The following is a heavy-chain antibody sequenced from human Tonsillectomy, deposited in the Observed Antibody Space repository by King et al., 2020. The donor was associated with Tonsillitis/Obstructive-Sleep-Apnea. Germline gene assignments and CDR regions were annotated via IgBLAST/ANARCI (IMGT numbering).Heavy chain of an antibody. CDR2: IDPSDSYI. D-gene: IGHD5-12*01. Sequence: QLVQSGAEVKKPGESLRISCKGSGDSFISYWISWVRQMPGKGLEWMGRIDPSDSYINYSPSFQGHVTISVDKSISTAYLQWSSLKASDTAMYYCAGXSXXXYGXYXYTMXVWGXXTTVTV. CDR3: AGXSXXXYGXYXYTMXV. V-gene: IGHV5-10-1*03. J-gene: IGHJ6*01. CDR1: GDSFISYW.